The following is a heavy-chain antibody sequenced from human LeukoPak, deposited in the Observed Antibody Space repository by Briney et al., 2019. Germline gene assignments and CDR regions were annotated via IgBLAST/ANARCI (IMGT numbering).Heavy chain of an antibody. Sequence: SVKVSCKASGGTFSSYAISWVRQAPGQGLEWMGGIIPIFGTANYAQKFQGRVTITTDESTSTVYMELSSLRSEDTAVYYCARDRSGALDAFDIWGQGTMVTVSS. V-gene: IGHV1-69*05. J-gene: IGHJ3*02. CDR2: IIPIFGTA. CDR3: ARDRSGALDAFDI. CDR1: GGTFSSYA. D-gene: IGHD1-26*01.